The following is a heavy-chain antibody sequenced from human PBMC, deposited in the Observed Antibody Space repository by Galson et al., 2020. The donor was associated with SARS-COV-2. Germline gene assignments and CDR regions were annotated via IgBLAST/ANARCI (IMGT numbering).Heavy chain of an antibody. J-gene: IGHJ2*01. Sequence: SETLSLTCTVSGGSISTTSYFWGWIRQPPGKGPEWIGTIYYSGTTYYNPSLRSRATISVDTSTNQFSLKLNSVTAADTAVYYCARRGGTVTTQHFELWGRGTLVTVSS. CDR1: GGSISTTSYF. CDR3: ARRGGTVTTQHFEL. D-gene: IGHD4-17*01. V-gene: IGHV4-39*01. CDR2: IYYSGTT.